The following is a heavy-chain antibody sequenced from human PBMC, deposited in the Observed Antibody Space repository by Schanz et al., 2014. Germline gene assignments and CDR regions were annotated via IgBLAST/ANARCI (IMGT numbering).Heavy chain of an antibody. D-gene: IGHD2-2*01. CDR1: GYTFTTYY. Sequence: QVQLVQSGAEVKKPGVSVKVSCKASGYTFTTYYIHWVRQAPGQGLEWMGKINPSSGTTRIAQNCQGRLSVTRDTSTSTVNMELSSLRSEDTSVYYCARGGISHSTSFECWGQGTLVIVSS. CDR3: ARGGISHSTSFEC. J-gene: IGHJ4*02. V-gene: IGHV1-46*01. CDR2: INPSSGTT.